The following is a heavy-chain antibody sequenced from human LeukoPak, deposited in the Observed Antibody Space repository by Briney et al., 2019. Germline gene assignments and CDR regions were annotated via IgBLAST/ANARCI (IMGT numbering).Heavy chain of an antibody. V-gene: IGHV1-2*02. CDR1: GYTFTDYY. Sequence: ASVRVSCKASGYTFTDYYMHWVRQAPGQGLEWMGWINPNSGGTNYAQQFQGRVTMTRDTSISTAYMELSNLRSDDTAVYYCGGGIGAAGGRGFAPWGKGPLVTVSS. D-gene: IGHD6-13*01. J-gene: IGHJ5*02. CDR3: GGGIGAAGGRGFAP. CDR2: INPNSGGT.